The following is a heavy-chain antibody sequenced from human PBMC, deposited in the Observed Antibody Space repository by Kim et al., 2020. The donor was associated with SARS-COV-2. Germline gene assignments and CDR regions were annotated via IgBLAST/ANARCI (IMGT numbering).Heavy chain of an antibody. V-gene: IGHV4-38-2*02. CDR2: IYHSGST. CDR3: AGVVTGASDSYFDY. J-gene: IGHJ4*02. Sequence: SETLSLTCTVSGYSISSGYYWGWIRQPPGKGLEWIGSIYHSGSTYYNPSLKSRVTISVDTSKNQFSLKLSSVTAADTAVYYCAGVVTGASDSYFDYWGRGTLVTVSS. D-gene: IGHD2-21*02. CDR1: GYSISSGYY.